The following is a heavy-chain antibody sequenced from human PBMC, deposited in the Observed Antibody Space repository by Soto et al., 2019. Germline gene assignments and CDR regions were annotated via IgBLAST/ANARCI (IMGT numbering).Heavy chain of an antibody. CDR3: AKAGHGGSGWAPGPFDI. D-gene: IGHD6-19*01. V-gene: IGHV3-23*01. CDR1: GFTFSSYA. J-gene: IGHJ3*02. CDR2: ISGSGGST. Sequence: EVQLLESGGGLVQPGGSLRLSCAASGFTFSSYAMSWVRQAPGKGLEWVSAISGSGGSTYYADSVKGRFTISRDNSKNPLYLQMNSLRAEDTAVYYCAKAGHGGSGWAPGPFDIWGQGTMVNVSS.